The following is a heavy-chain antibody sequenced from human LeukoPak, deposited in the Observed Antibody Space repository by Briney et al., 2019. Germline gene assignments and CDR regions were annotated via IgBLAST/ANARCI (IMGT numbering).Heavy chain of an antibody. CDR1: GFTFSSYA. CDR3: AKHGDTTGTTWTFDSDY. J-gene: IGHJ4*02. V-gene: IGHV3-30*04. D-gene: IGHD1-1*01. CDR2: ISYDGSNK. Sequence: GGSLRLSCAASGFTFSSYAMHWVRQAPGKGLEWVAVISYDGSNKYYADSVKGRFTISRDNSKNTLYLQMNSLRAEDTAVYYCAKHGDTTGTTWTFDSDYWGQGTLVTVSS.